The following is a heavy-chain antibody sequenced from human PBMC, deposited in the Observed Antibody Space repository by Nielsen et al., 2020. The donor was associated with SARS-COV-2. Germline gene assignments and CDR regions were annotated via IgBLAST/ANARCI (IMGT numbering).Heavy chain of an antibody. CDR2: IRSKANSYAT. CDR3: TMSMVATADFDY. CDR1: GFTFSGSA. V-gene: IGHV3-73*01. J-gene: IGHJ4*02. Sequence: GESLKISCAASGFTFSGSAMHWVRQASGKGLEWVGRIRSKANSYATAYAASVKGRFTISRDDSKNTAYLQMNSLKTEDTAVYYCTMSMVATADFDYWGQGTLVTVSS. D-gene: IGHD5-12*01.